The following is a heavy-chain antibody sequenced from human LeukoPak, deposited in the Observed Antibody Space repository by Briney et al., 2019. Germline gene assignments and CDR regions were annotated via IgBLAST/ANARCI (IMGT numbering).Heavy chain of an antibody. V-gene: IGHV1-69*04. D-gene: IGHD6-25*01. CDR3: ARASGYPRYYFDY. J-gene: IGHJ4*02. CDR1: GGTFSSYA. CDR2: IIPILGIA. Sequence: SVKVSCKASGGTFSSYAISWVRQAPGQGLEWMGRIIPILGIANYAQKSQGRVTITADKSTSTAYMELSSLRSEDTAVCYCARASGYPRYYFDYWGQGTLVTVSS.